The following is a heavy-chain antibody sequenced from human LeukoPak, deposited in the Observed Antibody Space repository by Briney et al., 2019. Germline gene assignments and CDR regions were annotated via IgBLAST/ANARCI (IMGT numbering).Heavy chain of an antibody. J-gene: IGHJ4*02. V-gene: IGHV3-21*01. CDR1: GFTFSTYS. Sequence: GGSLSLSCAASGFTFSTYSMNWVRQAPGKGLEWVSSISSGSSYDYYADSVKGRFTISRDNAKNSLYLQMNSLIAEDTAVYYCARGPEPITMIVVATYTDYWGPGTLVTVSS. CDR2: ISSGSSYD. CDR3: ARGPEPITMIVVATYTDY. D-gene: IGHD3-22*01.